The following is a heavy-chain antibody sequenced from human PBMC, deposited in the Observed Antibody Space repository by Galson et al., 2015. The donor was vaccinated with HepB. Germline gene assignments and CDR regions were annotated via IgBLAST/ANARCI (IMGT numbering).Heavy chain of an antibody. CDR1: GFTFSAYW. CDR3: ARDPGWYYDLPTDS. D-gene: IGHD3-3*01. CDR2: IKPDGSET. V-gene: IGHV3-7*01. Sequence: SLRLSCAASGFTFSAYWMSWVRQAPGKGLEWVADIKPDGSETYYVDSVKGRFTISRDNAKDSLYLQMNSLRDDDTAFYYCARDPGWYYDLPTDSWGQGTLVTVSS. J-gene: IGHJ4*02.